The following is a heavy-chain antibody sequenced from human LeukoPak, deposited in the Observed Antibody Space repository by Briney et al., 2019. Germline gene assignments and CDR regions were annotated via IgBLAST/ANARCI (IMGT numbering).Heavy chain of an antibody. Sequence: GGSLRLSCAASGFTFSSYGMHWVRQAPGKGLEWVAVIWYDGSNKYYADSVKGRFTISRDNSKNTLYLQMNSLRAEDTAVYYCARDTGSGSYYGPSWYFDLWGRGTLVTVSS. CDR2: IWYDGSNK. V-gene: IGHV3-33*01. D-gene: IGHD1-26*01. CDR1: GFTFSSYG. J-gene: IGHJ2*01. CDR3: ARDTGSGSYYGPSWYFDL.